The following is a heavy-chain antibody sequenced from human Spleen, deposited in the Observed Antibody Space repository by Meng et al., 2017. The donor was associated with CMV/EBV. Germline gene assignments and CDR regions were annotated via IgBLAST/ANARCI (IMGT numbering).Heavy chain of an antibody. D-gene: IGHD2/OR15-2a*01. CDR3: ARGTLPYYYCGMDV. V-gene: IGHV4-30-4*08. J-gene: IGHJ6*02. Sequence: LRLSCTVSGGSISSGDYYWSWIRQPPGKGREWIGYIYYSGSTSYNPSLKSRVTISVDTSKTQFSLKLSSVTAADTAVYYFARGTLPYYYCGMDVWGQGATVTVSS. CDR2: IYYSGST. CDR1: GGSISSGDYY.